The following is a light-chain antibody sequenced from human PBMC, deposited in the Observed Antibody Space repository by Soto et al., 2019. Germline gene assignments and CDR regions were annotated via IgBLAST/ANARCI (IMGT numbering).Light chain of an antibody. J-gene: IGKJ1*01. CDR1: QSVSSY. CDR3: QQRSNWPRT. Sequence: EIVLTQSPATLSLSPGERATLSCRASQSVSSYLAWYQQKPGQAPRLLIYGASGRAAGIPDRFSGSGSGTDFTLSISRLEPEDFAVYYCQQRSNWPRTFGQGTKVDIK. V-gene: IGKV3-11*01. CDR2: GAS.